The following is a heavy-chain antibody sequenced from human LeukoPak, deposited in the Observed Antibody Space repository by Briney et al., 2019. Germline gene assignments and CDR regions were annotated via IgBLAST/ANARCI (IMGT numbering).Heavy chain of an antibody. D-gene: IGHD3-9*01. CDR1: GGSLSSGDYY. Sequence: SETLSLTCTVSGGSLSSGDYYWSWIRQPPGTGLEWIGYIYYSGSTYYNPSLKSRVTISVDTSKNQFSLKLSSVTAADTAVYYCARDGYDILTGLPPDAFDIWGQGTMVTVSS. J-gene: IGHJ3*02. CDR3: ARDGYDILTGLPPDAFDI. CDR2: IYYSGST. V-gene: IGHV4-30-4*01.